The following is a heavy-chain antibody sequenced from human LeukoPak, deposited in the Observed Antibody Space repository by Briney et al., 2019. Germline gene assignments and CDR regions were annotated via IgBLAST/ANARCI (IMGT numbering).Heavy chain of an antibody. Sequence: GGSLRLSCTASGFTFGDYAMSWVRQAPGKGLEWVGFIRSKAYGGTTEYAASVKGRFTISRDDSKSIAYLQMNSLKTEDTAVYYCTRSSTVYYYYYMDVLGKGTTVTVSS. D-gene: IGHD4-11*01. CDR2: IRSKAYGGTT. V-gene: IGHV3-49*04. CDR1: GFTFGDYA. CDR3: TRSSTVYYYYYMDV. J-gene: IGHJ6*03.